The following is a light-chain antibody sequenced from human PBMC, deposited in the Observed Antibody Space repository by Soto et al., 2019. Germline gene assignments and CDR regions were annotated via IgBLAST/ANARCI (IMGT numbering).Light chain of an antibody. Sequence: CASSTGAVTSGYYPNWFQQKPGQPPRALIYSTTYKHSWTPARFSGSLLGGKAALTLSGAQPEDEAEYYCLLFYGDGVVFGGGTKLTVL. CDR1: TGAVTSGYY. CDR3: LLFYGDGVV. V-gene: IGLV7-43*01. CDR2: STT. J-gene: IGLJ2*01.